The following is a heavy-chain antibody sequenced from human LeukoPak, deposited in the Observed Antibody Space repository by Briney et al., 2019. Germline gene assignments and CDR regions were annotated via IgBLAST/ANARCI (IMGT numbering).Heavy chain of an antibody. J-gene: IGHJ4*02. Sequence: KPSETLSLTCTVSGGSIRSSTYYWGWIRPPPGKGLEWIGTIFYSGSTYYNPSLKSRLTISVDTSKNQYSLRLSSVTAADTAVYYCARHLRPYFDYWGQGTLVTVSS. V-gene: IGHV4-39*01. D-gene: IGHD3-3*01. CDR2: IFYSGST. CDR3: ARHLRPYFDY. CDR1: GGSIRSSTYY.